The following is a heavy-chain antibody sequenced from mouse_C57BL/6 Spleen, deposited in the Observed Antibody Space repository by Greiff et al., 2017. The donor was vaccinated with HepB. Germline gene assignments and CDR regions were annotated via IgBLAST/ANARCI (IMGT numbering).Heavy chain of an antibody. CDR2: IDPANGNT. Sequence: VQLQQSVAELVRPGASVKLSCTASGFNITNTYMHWVKQRPEQGLEWIGRIDPANGNTKYAPKFQGKATITADTSSNTAYLQLSSLTSEDTAIYYCATRRDGSSYWYFDVWGTGTTVTVSS. CDR1: GFNITNTY. D-gene: IGHD1-1*01. CDR3: ATRRDGSSYWYFDV. J-gene: IGHJ1*03. V-gene: IGHV14-3*01.